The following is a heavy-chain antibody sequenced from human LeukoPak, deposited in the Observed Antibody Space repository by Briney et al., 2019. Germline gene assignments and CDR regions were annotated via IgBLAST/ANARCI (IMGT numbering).Heavy chain of an antibody. D-gene: IGHD3-10*01. V-gene: IGHV3-15*01. Sequence: PGGSLRLSRAASGFTFINALLSWVRQAPGKGLEWVGRIKSKTDGGTTGYAAPVKGRFTISRDDSKNTLYLQMNSLKTEDTAVYYCTTGITMVRGVIHLIDYWGQGTLVTVSS. J-gene: IGHJ4*02. CDR1: GFTFINAL. CDR3: TTGITMVRGVIHLIDY. CDR2: IKSKTDGGTT.